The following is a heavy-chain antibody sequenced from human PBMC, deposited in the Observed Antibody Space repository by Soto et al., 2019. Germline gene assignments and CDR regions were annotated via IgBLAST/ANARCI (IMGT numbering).Heavy chain of an antibody. CDR1: GFTFSSYA. D-gene: IGHD3-9*01. V-gene: IGHV3-30-3*01. J-gene: IGHJ4*02. Sequence: GGSLRLSCAASGFTFSSYAMHWVRQAPGKGLEWVAVISYDGSNKYYADSVKGRFTISRDNSKNTLYLQMNSLRAEDTAVYCCARDSSGYDILTGYYIAPDFDYWGQGTLVTVSS. CDR2: ISYDGSNK. CDR3: ARDSSGYDILTGYYIAPDFDY.